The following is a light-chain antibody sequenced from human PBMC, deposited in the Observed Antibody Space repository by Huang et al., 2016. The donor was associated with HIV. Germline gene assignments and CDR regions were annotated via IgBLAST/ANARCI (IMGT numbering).Light chain of an antibody. CDR2: DAS. CDR3: QQRKYWPPIT. V-gene: IGKV3-11*01. CDR1: QSVNSY. Sequence: ETVLTQSPATLSLSPGERSTLSCSASQSVNSYLDWYQQKPGQTPRSLIYDASNRATGIPARFSGSGSWTDFTLTISSLEPEDFAVYYCQQRKYWPPITFGQGTRLEIK. J-gene: IGKJ5*01.